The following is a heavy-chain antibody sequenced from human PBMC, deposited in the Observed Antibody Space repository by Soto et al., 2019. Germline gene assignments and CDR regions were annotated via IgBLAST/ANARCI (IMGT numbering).Heavy chain of an antibody. CDR2: IYHGGST. CDR1: DFTVSTNY. V-gene: IGHV3-53*02. D-gene: IGHD2-8*01. J-gene: IGHJ6*02. Sequence: EVQLVETGGGLIQPGGSLRLSCAASDFTVSTNYMSWVRQAPGKGLEWVSVIYHGGSTYYADSVKGRFTISRDHSKNTRYLQMNSLRAEDTAVYYCARTLGYCTQGICYGYHYYGMDVWGQGTTVTVSS. CDR3: ARTLGYCTQGICYGYHYYGMDV.